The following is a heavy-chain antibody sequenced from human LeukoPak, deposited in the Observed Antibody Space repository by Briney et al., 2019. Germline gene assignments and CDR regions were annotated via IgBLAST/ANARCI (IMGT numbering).Heavy chain of an antibody. D-gene: IGHD5-12*01. CDR1: GGSISSYH. CDR3: ARCGYDYGIVDY. Sequence: KPSETLSLTCTVSGGSISSYHWSWIRQPPGKGLEWIGYIYYSGSTNYNPSLKSRVTISVDTSKNQFSLKLSSVTAADTAVYYCARCGYDYGIVDYWGQGTLVTVSS. CDR2: IYYSGST. J-gene: IGHJ4*02. V-gene: IGHV4-59*01.